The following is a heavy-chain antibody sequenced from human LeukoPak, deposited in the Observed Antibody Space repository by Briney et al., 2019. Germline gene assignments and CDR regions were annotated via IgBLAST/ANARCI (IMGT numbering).Heavy chain of an antibody. V-gene: IGHV3-30*18. CDR2: ISYDGSNK. J-gene: IGHJ4*02. Sequence: PGGSLRLSCAASGFTFSSYGMHWVRQAPGKGLEWVAVISYDGSNKYYADSVKGRFTISRDNSKNTLYLQMNSLRAEDTAVYYCAKDLVTVRYYFDYWGQGTLVTVSS. CDR1: GFTFSSYG. D-gene: IGHD2-21*02. CDR3: AKDLVTVRYYFDY.